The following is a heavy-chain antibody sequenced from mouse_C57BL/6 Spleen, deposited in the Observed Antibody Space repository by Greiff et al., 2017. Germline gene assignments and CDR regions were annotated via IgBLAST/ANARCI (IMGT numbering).Heavy chain of an antibody. V-gene: IGHV1-22*01. CDR1: GYTFTDYN. D-gene: IGHD4-1*01. Sequence: VHVKQSGPELVKPGASVKMSCKASGYTFTDYNMHWVKQSHGKSLEWIGYINPKNGGTSYNQKFKGKATLTVNKSSSTAYMELRSLTSEDSAFYYCARLTGGYAMDYWGQGTSVTVSS. CDR3: ARLTGGYAMDY. CDR2: INPKNGGT. J-gene: IGHJ4*01.